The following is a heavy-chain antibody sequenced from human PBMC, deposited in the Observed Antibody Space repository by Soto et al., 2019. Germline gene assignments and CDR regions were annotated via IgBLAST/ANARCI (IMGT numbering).Heavy chain of an antibody. D-gene: IGHD3-3*01. CDR3: ACFIFVGVLRNGMDF. CDR1: GVSTRTSC. Sequence: SGTLSLTRSVLGVSTRTSCRSWSPQSLGQGLEWIGYIYYSGSTNYNPSLKSRVTISVDTSKNQFSLKLSSVTAADTAVYYCACFIFVGVLRNGMDFWCQGPTVSVSS. J-gene: IGHJ6*02. V-gene: IGHV4-59*01. CDR2: IYYSGST.